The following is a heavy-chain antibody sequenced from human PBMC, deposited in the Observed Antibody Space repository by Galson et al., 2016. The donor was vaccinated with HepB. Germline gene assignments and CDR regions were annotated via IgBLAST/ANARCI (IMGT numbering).Heavy chain of an antibody. CDR2: IYSGGTT. Sequence: SLRLSCAASGLNVTSDYMHWVRQAPGKGLEWISVIYSGGTTFYADSVKGRFTISRDNSKNTLDLQMNSLRAEDTAVYYCAKVWGLGAKGREFDYYYGLDVWGQGTTVTVSS. V-gene: IGHV3-53*01. CDR1: GLNVTSDY. CDR3: AKVWGLGAKGREFDYYYGLDV. J-gene: IGHJ6*02. D-gene: IGHD3-3*01.